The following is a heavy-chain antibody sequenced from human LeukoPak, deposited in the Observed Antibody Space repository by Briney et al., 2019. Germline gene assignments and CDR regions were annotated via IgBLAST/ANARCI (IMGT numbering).Heavy chain of an antibody. Sequence: PGGSLRLSCAASGLTFSSHWMHWVRQAPGKGLVWVSRITNDGSSTTYADSVKGRFTISRDNAKNMLYLQVNSLRSEDTAVYYCASLSGDCYSLLAAVRGGDLPCTEKQYYFDYWGQGTLVTVSS. CDR1: GLTFSSHW. V-gene: IGHV3-74*01. CDR2: ITNDGSST. D-gene: IGHD2-21*02. CDR3: ASLSGDCYSLLAAVRGGDLPCTEKQYYFDY. J-gene: IGHJ4*02.